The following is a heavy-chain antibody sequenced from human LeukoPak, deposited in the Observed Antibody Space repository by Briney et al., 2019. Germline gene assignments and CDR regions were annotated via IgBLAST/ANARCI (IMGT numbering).Heavy chain of an antibody. D-gene: IGHD5-18*01. CDR3: ARRSYGPGTYFDY. V-gene: IGHV4-4*02. Sequence: PSGTLSLTCAVSGGSISSSNWWSWVRQPPGKGLEWIGEIYHSGSTNYNPSLKSRVTISVDKSKNQFSLKLSSVTAADTAVYYCARRSYGPGTYFDYWGQGTLVTVSS. J-gene: IGHJ4*02. CDR1: GGSISSSNW. CDR2: IYHSGST.